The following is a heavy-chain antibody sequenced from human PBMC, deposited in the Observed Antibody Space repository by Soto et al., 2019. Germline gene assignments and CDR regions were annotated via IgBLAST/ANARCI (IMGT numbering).Heavy chain of an antibody. V-gene: IGHV3-30-3*01. J-gene: IGHJ4*02. D-gene: IGHD3-10*01. Sequence: GGSLRLSCAASGFTFSSYAMHWVRQAPGKGLEWVAVISYDGSNKYYADSVKGRFTISRDNSKNTLYLQMNSLRAEDTAVYYCARVYGSGSYYTTNYFDYWGQGTLVTVSS. CDR3: ARVYGSGSYYTTNYFDY. CDR1: GFTFSSYA. CDR2: ISYDGSNK.